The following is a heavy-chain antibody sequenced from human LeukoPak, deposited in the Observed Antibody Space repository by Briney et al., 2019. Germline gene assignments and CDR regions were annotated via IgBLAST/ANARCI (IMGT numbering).Heavy chain of an antibody. CDR3: ARSLTYYYDSSGYPIAY. V-gene: IGHV4-30-2*01. D-gene: IGHD3-22*01. J-gene: IGHJ4*02. CDR1: GGSISSGGYS. Sequence: SETLSLTCAASGGSISSGGYSWSWIRQPPGKGLEWIGYIYHSGSTYYNPSLKSRVTISVDTSKNQFSLKLSSVTAADTAVYYCARSLTYYYDSSGYPIAYWGQGTLVTVSS. CDR2: IYHSGST.